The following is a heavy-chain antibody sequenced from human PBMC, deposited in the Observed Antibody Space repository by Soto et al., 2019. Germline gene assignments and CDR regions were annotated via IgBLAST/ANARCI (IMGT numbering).Heavy chain of an antibody. Sequence: QVQLVQSGAELKKPGASVKVSCKASGYTFTGYYMHWVRQAPGQGLEGMGWINPNSGGTNYAQKFQGWVTMTRDTFIITAYMELSRLRSDDTAVYYCARGRLYYYGSATTSCYYMDVWGKGTTVTVSS. CDR2: INPNSGGT. V-gene: IGHV1-2*04. J-gene: IGHJ6*03. D-gene: IGHD3-10*01. CDR3: ARGRLYYYGSATTSCYYMDV. CDR1: GYTFTGYY.